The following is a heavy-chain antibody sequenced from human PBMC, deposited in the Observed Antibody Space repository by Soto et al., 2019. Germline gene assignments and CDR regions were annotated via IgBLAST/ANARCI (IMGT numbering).Heavy chain of an antibody. J-gene: IGHJ4*02. Sequence: SLRLSCAASGFTFSSYGMHWVRQAPGKGLEWVAVISYDGSNKYYADSVKGRFTISRDNSKNTLYLQMNSLRAEDTAVYYCAKDQQYDYYDSSGYGNYFDYWGQGTLVTVSS. CDR1: GFTFSSYG. V-gene: IGHV3-30*18. CDR3: AKDQQYDYYDSSGYGNYFDY. CDR2: ISYDGSNK. D-gene: IGHD3-22*01.